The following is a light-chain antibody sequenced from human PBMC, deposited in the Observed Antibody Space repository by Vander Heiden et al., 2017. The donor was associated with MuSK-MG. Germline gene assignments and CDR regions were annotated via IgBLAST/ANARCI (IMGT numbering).Light chain of an antibody. V-gene: IGLV3-21*03. CDR3: QVWDTSSDHVV. CDR2: DDT. J-gene: IGLJ2*01. CDR1: NIGSDS. Sequence: PPSVSVAPGKTATITCGGNNIGSDSVHWYQQKPGQAPVVVVYDDTARPSGIPERFSGSNSGNTATLTISGVEAGDEADYYCQVWDTSSDHVVFGGGTKRTVL.